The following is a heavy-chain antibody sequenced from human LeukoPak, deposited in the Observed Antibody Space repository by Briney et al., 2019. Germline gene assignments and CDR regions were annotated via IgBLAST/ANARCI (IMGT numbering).Heavy chain of an antibody. D-gene: IGHD3-16*02. CDR1: GFTFGDYA. J-gene: IGHJ6*02. CDR2: ISFDGTDK. Sequence: PGGSLRLSCTASGFTFGDYAMSWFRQAPGKGLEWVAVISFDGTDKYYADSVKGRFTISRDNSRNTLNLQMNSLRPDDTAVYYCTKVHAYDHVWGSYRPAHFYAMDVWGQGTTVTVFS. V-gene: IGHV3-30*04. CDR3: TKVHAYDHVWGSYRPAHFYAMDV.